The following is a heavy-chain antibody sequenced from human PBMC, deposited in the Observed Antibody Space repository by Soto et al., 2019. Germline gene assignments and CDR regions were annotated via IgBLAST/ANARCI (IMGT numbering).Heavy chain of an antibody. D-gene: IGHD3-22*01. CDR3: ARASSGSFDY. CDR1: GGSFSGYY. CDR2: INHSGST. Sequence: SETLSLTCAVYGGSFSGYYWSWIRQPPGKGLEWIGEINHSGSTNYNPSLKSRVTISVDTSKNQFSLKLSSVTAADTAVYYCARASSGSFDYWGQGTLVTVSS. V-gene: IGHV4-34*01. J-gene: IGHJ4*02.